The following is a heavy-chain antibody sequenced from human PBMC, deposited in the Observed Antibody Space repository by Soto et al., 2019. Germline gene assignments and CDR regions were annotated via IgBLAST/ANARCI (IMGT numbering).Heavy chain of an antibody. CDR1: GFTFSSYA. J-gene: IGHJ4*02. D-gene: IGHD6-13*01. CDR3: ANEVVDSRSWQYYFDY. V-gene: IGHV3-23*01. CDR2: ISGSGGST. Sequence: EVQLLESGGGLVQPGGSLRLSCAASGFTFSSYAMSWVRQAPGKGLEWVSAISGSGGSTYYADSVKGRFTISRDNSKNXLYLQMNSLRAEDTAVYDCANEVVDSRSWQYYFDYWGQGTLVTVSS.